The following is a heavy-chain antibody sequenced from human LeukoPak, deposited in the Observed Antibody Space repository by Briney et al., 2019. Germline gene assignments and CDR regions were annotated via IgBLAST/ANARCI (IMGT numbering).Heavy chain of an antibody. CDR3: AKGYCSSTNCYGLFDY. V-gene: IGHV3-23*01. J-gene: IGHJ4*02. Sequence: GGTLRLSCAAPGFALSSYGMSWVRQAPGKGLEWVSAISGSGGSTYYADSVKGRFTISRDKSKNTLYLQMKSLRAEDTAVYYCAKGYCSSTNCYGLFDYWGQGTLVTVSS. CDR1: GFALSSYG. CDR2: ISGSGGST. D-gene: IGHD2-2*01.